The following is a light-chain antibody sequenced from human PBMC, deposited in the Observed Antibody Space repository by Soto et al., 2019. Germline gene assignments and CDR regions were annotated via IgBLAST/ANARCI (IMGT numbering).Light chain of an antibody. J-gene: IGKJ1*01. CDR2: AAS. CDR3: QQYGNSPWT. Sequence: ETVLTQSPGTLSLSPGERATLSCRASQAVRNSYVAWYQHRPGQAPRVLIHAASRRDTGIPDRFSGTGFGTEFTLTITRLDPDDFAVYYCQQYGNSPWTFGRGTKVDIK. CDR1: QAVRNSY. V-gene: IGKV3-20*01.